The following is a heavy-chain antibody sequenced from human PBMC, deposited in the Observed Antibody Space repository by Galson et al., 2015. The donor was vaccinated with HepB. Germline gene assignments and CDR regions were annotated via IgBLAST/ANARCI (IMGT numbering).Heavy chain of an antibody. D-gene: IGHD3-3*01. CDR2: IWYDSSNK. V-gene: IGHV3-33*01. Sequence: SLRLSCAASGFTFGSYGMHWVRQAPGKGLEWVALIWYDSSNKYYVDSVKGRFTITRDNLKNTLFLQMNSLRAEDTAVYYCARGYMEFYDFWSGYNPDYFDSWGQGTLVTVSS. CDR3: ARGYMEFYDFWSGYNPDYFDS. CDR1: GFTFGSYG. J-gene: IGHJ4*02.